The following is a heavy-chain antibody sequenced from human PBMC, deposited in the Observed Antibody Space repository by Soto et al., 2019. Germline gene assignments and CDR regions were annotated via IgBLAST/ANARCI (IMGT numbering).Heavy chain of an antibody. CDR3: ATYYFGSGSYYRFDN. CDR2: ISASDGST. Sequence: ASVKVSCKASGYAFSFGFSWVRQAPGQGLEWMGWISASDGSTNSAQKFRGRISLTTDTSTNTAYLDLLSLTSDDTAVYFCATYYFGSGSYYRFDNWGQGTLVTVSS. V-gene: IGHV1-18*01. J-gene: IGHJ4*02. D-gene: IGHD3-10*01. CDR1: GYAFSFG.